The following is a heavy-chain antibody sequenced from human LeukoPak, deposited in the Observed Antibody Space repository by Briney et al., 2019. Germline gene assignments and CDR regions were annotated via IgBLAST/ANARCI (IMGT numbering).Heavy chain of an antibody. J-gene: IGHJ6*03. D-gene: IGHD2-2*02. CDR2: INHSGST. CDR3: ARLGYCSSNSCYRDGYYYYMDV. V-gene: IGHV4-34*01. CDR1: GGSFSGYY. Sequence: PSETLSLTCAVYGGSFSGYYWSWIRQPPGKGLEWIGEINHSGSTNYNPSLKSRVTISVDTSKNQFSLKLSSVTAADTAVYYCARLGYCSSNSCYRDGYYYYMDVWGKGTTVTVSS.